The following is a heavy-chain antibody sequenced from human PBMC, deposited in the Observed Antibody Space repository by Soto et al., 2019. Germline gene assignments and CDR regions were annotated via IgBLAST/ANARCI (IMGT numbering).Heavy chain of an antibody. CDR1: GFTVSSNY. V-gene: IGHV3-48*01. CDR3: ARSRYNDY. J-gene: IGHJ4*02. D-gene: IGHD5-18*01. CDR2: ISSSGTSI. Sequence: GGSLRLSCAASGFTVSSNYMSWVRQAPGKGLEWLSYISSSGTSISYRDSVRGRFTISRDNVKNSLYLQIDSLGAEDTAVYYCARSRYNDYWGQGTLVTVSS.